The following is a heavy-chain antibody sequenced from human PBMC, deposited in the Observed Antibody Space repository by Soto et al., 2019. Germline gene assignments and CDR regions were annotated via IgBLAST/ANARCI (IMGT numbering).Heavy chain of an antibody. J-gene: IGHJ5*02. Sequence: GGSLRLSCAASGFTFSSYAMSWVRQAPGKGLEWVSAISGSGGSTYYADSVKGRFTISRDNAKNSLYLQMNSLRAEDTAVYYCARVSGSSSSGWFDPWGQGTLVTVSS. D-gene: IGHD6-6*01. CDR3: ARVSGSSSSGWFDP. CDR1: GFTFSSYA. CDR2: ISGSGGST. V-gene: IGHV3-23*01.